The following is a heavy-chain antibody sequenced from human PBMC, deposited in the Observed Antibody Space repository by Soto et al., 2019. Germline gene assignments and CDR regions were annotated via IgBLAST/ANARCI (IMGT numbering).Heavy chain of an antibody. CDR1: GGTFSSYA. V-gene: IGHV1-69*13. CDR3: ARAKYYDFWSGYYYFYY. J-gene: IGHJ4*02. CDR2: IIPIFGTA. D-gene: IGHD3-3*01. Sequence: SVKVSCKASGGTFSSYAISWVRQAPGQGLEWMGGIIPIFGTANYAQKFQGRVTITADESTSTAYMELSSLRSEDTAVYYCARAKYYDFWSGYYYFYYWGQGTLVTVSS.